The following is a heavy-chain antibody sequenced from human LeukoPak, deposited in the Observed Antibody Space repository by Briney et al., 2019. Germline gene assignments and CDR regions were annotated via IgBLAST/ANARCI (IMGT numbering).Heavy chain of an antibody. D-gene: IGHD3-16*01. CDR3: ATLEIGDYYFYY. CDR1: GGSISSNC. J-gene: IGHJ4*02. V-gene: IGHV4-59*08. Sequence: SETLSLTCTVSGGSISSNCWSWIRQPPGKGLEWIGYIYYSGSTNYNPSLRSRVTISVDTSKNHFSLRLSSVTAADTAVYYCATLEIGDYYFYYWGQGTLVTVSS. CDR2: IYYSGST.